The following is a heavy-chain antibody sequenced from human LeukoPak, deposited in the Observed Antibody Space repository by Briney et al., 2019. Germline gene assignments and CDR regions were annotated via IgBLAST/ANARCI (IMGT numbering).Heavy chain of an antibody. Sequence: GGSLRLSCAASGFTFSSYAMSWVRQAPGKGLEWVSAFSGSGGNTYYADSVKGRFTISRDNSKNTLYLQMNTLRAEDTAVYYCAKTGSSRFDYWGQGTLDTVSS. J-gene: IGHJ4*02. CDR2: FSGSGGNT. D-gene: IGHD1-26*01. V-gene: IGHV3-23*01. CDR1: GFTFSSYA. CDR3: AKTGSSRFDY.